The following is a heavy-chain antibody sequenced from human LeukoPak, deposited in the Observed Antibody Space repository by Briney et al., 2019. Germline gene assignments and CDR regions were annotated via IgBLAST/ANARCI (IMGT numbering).Heavy chain of an antibody. D-gene: IGHD3-3*01. CDR3: ASSLRGFRSGYFDY. V-gene: IGHV4-34*01. Sequence: SETLSLTCAVYGGSFSGYYWSWIRQPPGKGLEWIGEINHSGSTNYNPSLKSRVTISVDTSKNQFSLKLSSVTAADTAMYYCASSLRGFRSGYFDYWGQGTLVTVSS. J-gene: IGHJ4*02. CDR2: INHSGST. CDR1: GGSFSGYY.